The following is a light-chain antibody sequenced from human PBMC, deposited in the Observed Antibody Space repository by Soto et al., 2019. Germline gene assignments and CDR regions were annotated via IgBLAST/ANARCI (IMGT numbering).Light chain of an antibody. CDR3: QQYGSSPRT. CDR1: QSVSSSY. CDR2: GAS. J-gene: IGKJ1*01. V-gene: IGKV3-20*01. Sequence: EIVLPQSPGTLSLSPGERATLSCRASQSVSSSYLAWYQQKPGQAPRLLIYGASSGATAIPDRFSGSGSGTDLALTIRRQEPEDFAVYYCQQYGSSPRTIGQGTKVEIK.